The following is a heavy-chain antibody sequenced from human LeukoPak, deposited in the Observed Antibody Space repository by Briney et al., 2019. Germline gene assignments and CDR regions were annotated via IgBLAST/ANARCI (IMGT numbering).Heavy chain of an antibody. V-gene: IGHV3-23*01. CDR3: AKWGDYDILTGYYDSDY. D-gene: IGHD3-9*01. CDR1: GLIFSNYA. CDR2: IRGRDGGT. Sequence: GGSLRLSCAASGLIFSNYAMSWVRQAPGKGLEWVSAIRGRDGGTYYADSVKGRFTDSRDDPKNTLYLQMNTLRVEDTAVYYCAKWGDYDILTGYYDSDYWGHGTRVTVSS. J-gene: IGHJ4*01.